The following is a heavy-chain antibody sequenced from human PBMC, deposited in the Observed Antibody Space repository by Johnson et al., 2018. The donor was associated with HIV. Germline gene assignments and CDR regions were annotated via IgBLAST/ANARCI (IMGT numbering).Heavy chain of an antibody. CDR1: GFTFSSYG. J-gene: IGHJ3*02. V-gene: IGHV3-23*04. D-gene: IGHD1-20*01. CDR3: ARDNWNEDI. CDR2: ISGSGGST. Sequence: VQLVESGGGVVQPGRSLRLSCAASGFTFSSYGMHWVRQAPGKGLEWVSAISGSGGSTYYADSVKGRFTISRDNSKNTLYLQMNSLRAEDTAVYYCARDNWNEDIWGQGTMVTVSS.